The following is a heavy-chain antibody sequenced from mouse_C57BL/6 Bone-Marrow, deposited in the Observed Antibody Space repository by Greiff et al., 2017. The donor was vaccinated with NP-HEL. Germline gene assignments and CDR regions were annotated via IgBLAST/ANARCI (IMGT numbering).Heavy chain of an antibody. CDR1: GYTFTSYW. V-gene: IGHV1-55*01. D-gene: IGHD2-12*01. CDR3: ARRRRAAWRCGV. Sequence: QVQLQQPGAELVKPGASVKMSCKASGYTFTSYWITWVKQRPGQGLEWIGDIYPGSGSTNYNEKFKSKATLTVDTSSSTAYMQLSSLTSEGSAVYYCARRRRAAWRCGVWGTGTTITVSS. CDR2: IYPGSGST. J-gene: IGHJ1*03.